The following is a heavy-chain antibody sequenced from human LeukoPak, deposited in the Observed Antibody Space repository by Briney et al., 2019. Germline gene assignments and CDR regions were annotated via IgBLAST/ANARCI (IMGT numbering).Heavy chain of an antibody. CDR3: VRDQCSDNSCYYF. Sequence: GGSLRLSCAASGFSFSSFGMSWVRQAPGKGLEWVASISKDGSETKYMDSVKGRFTISRDGARTSLYLHMNSLRTDDAAVHWCVRDQCSDNSCYYFWGQGTPVTVSS. CDR1: GFSFSSFG. D-gene: IGHD5-12*01. V-gene: IGHV3-7*01. CDR2: ISKDGSET. J-gene: IGHJ4*02.